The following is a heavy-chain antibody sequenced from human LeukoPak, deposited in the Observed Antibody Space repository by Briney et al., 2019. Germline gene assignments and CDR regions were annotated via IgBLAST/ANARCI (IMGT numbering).Heavy chain of an antibody. CDR2: ISTYNGNT. CDR1: GYTFTSYG. J-gene: IGHJ4*02. Sequence: LGASVKVSCKASGYTFTSYGISWVRQAPGQGLEWMGWISTYNGNTNYAQKLQGRVTMTTDTSTSTAYMELRSLRSDDTAVYYCARDVNGRPPGVHSSSWYPPRPTSVFDYWGQGTLVTVSS. V-gene: IGHV1-18*01. D-gene: IGHD6-13*01. CDR3: ARDVNGRPPGVHSSSWYPPRPTSVFDY.